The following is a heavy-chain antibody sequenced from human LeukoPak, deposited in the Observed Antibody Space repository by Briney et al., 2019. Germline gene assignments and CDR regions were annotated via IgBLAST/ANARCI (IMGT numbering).Heavy chain of an antibody. Sequence: GGSLRLSCAASGFTFDDYGMSWVRQAPGKGLEWVSGINWNGGSTGYADSVKSRFTISRDNAKNSLYLQMNSLRVEDTAVYYCARDHNYAFDNWGQGTLVSVSS. V-gene: IGHV3-20*04. CDR1: GFTFDDYG. CDR2: INWNGGST. CDR3: ARDHNYAFDN. J-gene: IGHJ4*02. D-gene: IGHD1-1*01.